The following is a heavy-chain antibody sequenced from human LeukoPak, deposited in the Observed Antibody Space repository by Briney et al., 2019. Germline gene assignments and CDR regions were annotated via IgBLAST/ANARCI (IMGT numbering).Heavy chain of an antibody. V-gene: IGHV2-70*01. CDR1: GFSLSTSGMC. CDR2: IDWDDDK. CDR3: ARILSRNYYVSSGYLDY. J-gene: IGHJ4*02. D-gene: IGHD3-22*01. Sequence: SGPALVKPTQTLTLTCTVSGFSLSTSGMCVSWIRQPPGKALEWLALIDWDDDKYYSTSLKTRLTISKDTSKNQVVLTMTNMDPVDTATYYCARILSRNYYVSSGYLDYSGQGTLVTVSS.